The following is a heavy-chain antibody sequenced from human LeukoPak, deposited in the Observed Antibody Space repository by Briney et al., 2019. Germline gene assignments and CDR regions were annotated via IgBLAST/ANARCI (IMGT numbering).Heavy chain of an antibody. D-gene: IGHD3-10*01. Sequence: ASVKVSCKASGGTFSSYTISWVRQAPGQGLEWMGIINPSGGSTSYAQKFQGRVTMTRDTSTSTVYMELSSLRSEDTAVYYCARVGFRSTMVRGVMGYLDYWGQGTLVTVSS. CDR1: GGTFSSYT. J-gene: IGHJ4*02. V-gene: IGHV1-46*01. CDR2: INPSGGST. CDR3: ARVGFRSTMVRGVMGYLDY.